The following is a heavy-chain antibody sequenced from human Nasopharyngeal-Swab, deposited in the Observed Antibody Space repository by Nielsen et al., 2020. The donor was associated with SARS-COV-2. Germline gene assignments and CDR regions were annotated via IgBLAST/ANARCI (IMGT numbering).Heavy chain of an antibody. CDR1: GGSFSGYS. V-gene: IGHV4-34*01. CDR3: ARESPMVRGAYDY. J-gene: IGHJ4*02. Sequence: GSLRLSCAVYGGSFSGYSWSWIRQPPGKGLEWIGEINHSGGTNYNPSLKSRVTISVDTSKNQFSLKLSSVTAADTAVYYCARESPMVRGAYDYWGQGTLVTVSS. D-gene: IGHD3-10*01. CDR2: INHSGGT.